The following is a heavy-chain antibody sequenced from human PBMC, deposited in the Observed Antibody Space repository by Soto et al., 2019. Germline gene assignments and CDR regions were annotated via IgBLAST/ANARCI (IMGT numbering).Heavy chain of an antibody. CDR3: ARSVFP. V-gene: IGHV4-31*03. CDR2: FYYSGST. Sequence: QVQLQESGPGLVKPSQTLSLTCTVSGGSISTGGYYWNWIRQHPGKGLEWIGYFYYSGSTYYNPPLXSXVTIPVHTSKNQFSLKLSSVTAADTAVYYCARSVFPWGQGTLVTVSS. J-gene: IGHJ5*02. CDR1: GGSISTGGYY.